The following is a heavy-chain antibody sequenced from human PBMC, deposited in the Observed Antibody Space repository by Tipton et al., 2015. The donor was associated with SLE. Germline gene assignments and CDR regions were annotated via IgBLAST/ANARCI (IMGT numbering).Heavy chain of an antibody. J-gene: IGHJ4*02. D-gene: IGHD1-26*01. CDR2: IFHSGIT. Sequence: TLSLTCTVSGYSISSGYFWGWIRQPPGKGLEWIGNIFHSGITHYNPSLKSRVTISVDTSKNQFSLKMRSATAADTAVYYCARGRSPSGSFPYWGQGTLVTVSS. V-gene: IGHV4-38-2*02. CDR1: GYSISSGYF. CDR3: ARGRSPSGSFPY.